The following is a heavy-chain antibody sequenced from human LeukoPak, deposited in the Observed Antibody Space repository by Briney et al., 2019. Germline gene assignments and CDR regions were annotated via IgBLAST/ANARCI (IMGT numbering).Heavy chain of an antibody. Sequence: ASVKVSCKASGYTFTGYYMHWVRQAPGQGLEWMGWINPNSGGTNYAQKFRGRVTMTRDTSISTAYMELSRLRSDDTAVYYCARERRSSGWYPADYWGQGTLVTVSS. J-gene: IGHJ4*02. CDR1: GYTFTGYY. V-gene: IGHV1-2*02. CDR2: INPNSGGT. CDR3: ARERRSSGWYPADY. D-gene: IGHD6-19*01.